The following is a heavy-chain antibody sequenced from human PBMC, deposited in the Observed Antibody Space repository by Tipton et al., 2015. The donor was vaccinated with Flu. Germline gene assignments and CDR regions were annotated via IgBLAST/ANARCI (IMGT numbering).Heavy chain of an antibody. J-gene: IGHJ2*01. D-gene: IGHD1-26*01. CDR3: ARQDYYDVDLVDWYFDL. Sequence: TLSLTCTVSGGSITGYYWSWIRQAPGKGLECIGSISSSGDTYYNPSLKSRVSISVDTSKNQFSLKVLSVTAADTAVYYCARQDYYDVDLVDWYFDLWGRGPLVAVSS. CDR1: GGSITGYY. V-gene: IGHV4-59*01. CDR2: ISSSGDT.